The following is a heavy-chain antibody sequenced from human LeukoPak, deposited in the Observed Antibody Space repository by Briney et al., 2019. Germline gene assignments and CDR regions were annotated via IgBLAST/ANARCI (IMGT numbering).Heavy chain of an antibody. CDR1: GFTFSNFA. D-gene: IGHD3-10*01. CDR3: AKGSYGSGSYDY. V-gene: IGHV3-23*01. CDR2: ISGSGGST. J-gene: IGHJ4*02. Sequence: GGSLRLSCAASGFTFSNFAMTWVRQAPRKGLEWVSGISGSGGSTNYADSVKGRFTISRDNSKNTLYLQMNSLRAEDTAVYYCAKGSYGSGSYDYWGQGTLVTASS.